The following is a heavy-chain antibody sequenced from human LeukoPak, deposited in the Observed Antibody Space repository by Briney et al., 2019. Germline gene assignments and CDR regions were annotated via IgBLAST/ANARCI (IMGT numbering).Heavy chain of an antibody. CDR1: EFTVSSNY. CDR3: ARHIGFDAFDI. V-gene: IGHV3-53*04. J-gene: IGHJ3*02. CDR2: IYSAGST. Sequence: PGGSLRLSCAASEFTVSSNYMSWVRQAPGKGLEWVSLIYSAGSTYYADSVKGRFTISRHNSRNTLYLQMNSLRAEDTAVYYCARHIGFDAFDIWGPGTMVTVSS.